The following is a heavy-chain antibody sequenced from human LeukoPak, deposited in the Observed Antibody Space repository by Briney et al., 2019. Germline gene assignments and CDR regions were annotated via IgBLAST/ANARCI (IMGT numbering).Heavy chain of an antibody. V-gene: IGHV4-59*12. CDR3: ARSPRRPHFYSSGSYYYYFDY. J-gene: IGHJ4*02. D-gene: IGHD3-10*01. CDR1: GASISGYD. Sequence: SETLSLTCSVSGASISGYDWSWIRQPPGKGLEWLGYIFDSGSTNYNPSLKGRVSMSVDTSKNQFFLKLSSVTAADTAVYYCARSPRRPHFYSSGSYYYYFDYWGQGTLVTVSS. CDR2: IFDSGST.